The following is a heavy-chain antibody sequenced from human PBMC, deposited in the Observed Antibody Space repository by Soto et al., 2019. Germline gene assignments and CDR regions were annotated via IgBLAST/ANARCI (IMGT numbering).Heavy chain of an antibody. Sequence: PSETLSLTCTVSGGSVSSGSYYWSWIRQPPGKGLEWIGYIYYSGSTNYNPSLKSRVTISVDTSKNQFSLKLSSVTAADTAVYYCARVIEVAGTPLDYWGQGTLVTVSS. CDR3: ARVIEVAGTPLDY. V-gene: IGHV4-61*01. CDR2: IYYSGST. J-gene: IGHJ4*02. CDR1: GGSVSSGSYY. D-gene: IGHD6-19*01.